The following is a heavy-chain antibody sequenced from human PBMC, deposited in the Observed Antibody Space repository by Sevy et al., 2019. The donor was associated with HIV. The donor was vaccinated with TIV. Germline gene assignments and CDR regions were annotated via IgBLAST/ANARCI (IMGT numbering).Heavy chain of an antibody. Sequence: SETLSLTCTVSGGSISSYYWSWIRQPPGKGLEWIGYIYYSGSTNYNPSLKSRVAISVDTSKNQFSLQLSSVTAADTAVYYCARQALGFGELFAYYFDYSGQGTLVTVSS. CDR2: IYYSGST. CDR3: ARQALGFGELFAYYFDY. J-gene: IGHJ4*02. CDR1: GGSISSYY. D-gene: IGHD3-10*01. V-gene: IGHV4-59*08.